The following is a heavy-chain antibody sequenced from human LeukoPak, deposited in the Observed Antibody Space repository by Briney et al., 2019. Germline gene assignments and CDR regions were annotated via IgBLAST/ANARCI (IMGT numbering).Heavy chain of an antibody. CDR1: GVTLSTYA. Sequence: GGSLRLSCAASGVTLSTYAMSWARQAPGKGLEWVSGISSSGSGDNTYYADSVKGRFTISRDNSKNTLYLQMNSLRAEDTAVYYCAKDLMAAITVTTIFYYYYGMDVWGQGTTVTVSS. D-gene: IGHD4-11*01. CDR2: ISSSGSGDNT. V-gene: IGHV3-23*01. CDR3: AKDLMAAITVTTIFYYYYGMDV. J-gene: IGHJ6*02.